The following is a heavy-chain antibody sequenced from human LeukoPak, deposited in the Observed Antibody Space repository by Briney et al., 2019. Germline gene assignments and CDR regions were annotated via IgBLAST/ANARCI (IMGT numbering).Heavy chain of an antibody. D-gene: IGHD2-15*01. CDR3: ARRLWVVPATNTWFDP. J-gene: IGHJ5*02. CDR1: GYSFTSYW. Sequence: GESLRISCKGSGYSFTSYWIGWVRQMHGKGLEWMGIIYPGDSDTRYIPSFQSPFPLSAAPSISTSYLQCSSLTASDTAMYYCARRLWVVPATNTWFDPCGQASLVTVSS. CDR2: IYPGDSDT. V-gene: IGHV5-51*01.